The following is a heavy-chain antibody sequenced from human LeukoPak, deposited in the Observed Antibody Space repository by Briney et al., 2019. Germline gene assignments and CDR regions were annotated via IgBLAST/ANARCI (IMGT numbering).Heavy chain of an antibody. Sequence: ASVKVSCKASGYTFTGYYMHWVRQAPGQGLEWMGWINPNSGGTNYAQKFQGRVTMTRDTSISTAYMELSRLRSDDTAVYYCAREDSSGYYYGTPWNWFDPWGQGTLVTVSS. CDR3: AREDSSGYYYGTPWNWFDP. CDR2: INPNSGGT. CDR1: GYTFTGYY. V-gene: IGHV1-2*02. D-gene: IGHD3-22*01. J-gene: IGHJ5*02.